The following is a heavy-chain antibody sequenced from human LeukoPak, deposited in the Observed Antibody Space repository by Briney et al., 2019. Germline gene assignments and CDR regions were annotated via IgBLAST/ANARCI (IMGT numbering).Heavy chain of an antibody. J-gene: IGHJ3*02. CDR2: INPSGGST. D-gene: IGHD6-19*01. Sequence: GASVKVSCKASGYTFTSYYMHWVRQAPGQGLEWMGIINPSGGSTSYAQKFQGRVTMTRDMSTSTVYMELSRLRSDDTAVYYCARWQARQWLTIDAFDIWGQGTMVTVSS. CDR1: GYTFTSYY. CDR3: ARWQARQWLTIDAFDI. V-gene: IGHV1-46*01.